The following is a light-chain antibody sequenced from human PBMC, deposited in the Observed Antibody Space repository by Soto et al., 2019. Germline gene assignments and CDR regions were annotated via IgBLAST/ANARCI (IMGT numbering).Light chain of an antibody. CDR3: SSYTSSSTVV. J-gene: IGLJ2*01. V-gene: IGLV2-14*01. CDR1: SSDVGGYKY. CDR2: DVS. Sequence: QSALTQPASVSGSTGQSITISCTGTSSDVGGYKYVSWYQQHPGKAPKLMIYDVSNRPSGVSNRFSGSKSGNTASLTISGLQAEDEADYYCSSYTSSSTVVFGGGTKLTVL.